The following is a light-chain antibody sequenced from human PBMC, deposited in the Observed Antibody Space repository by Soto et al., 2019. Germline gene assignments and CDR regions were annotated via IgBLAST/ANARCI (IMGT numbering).Light chain of an antibody. CDR2: STS. V-gene: IGKV3-20*01. CDR3: QQYGRSQT. Sequence: EIVSSQSPDTVSLSPGERATLYCRASQRVSSDSLAWYQQQPGQAPRLLIYSTSNRATGIPDRFSGSGSGTDFTLTIRRLEPEDFALYYCQQYGRSQTFGQGTRPE. CDR1: QRVSSDS. J-gene: IGKJ5*01.